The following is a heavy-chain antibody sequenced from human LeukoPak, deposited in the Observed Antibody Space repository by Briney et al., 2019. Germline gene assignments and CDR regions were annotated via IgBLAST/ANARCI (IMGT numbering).Heavy chain of an antibody. Sequence: GGSLRLSCAASGFTVSSNYMSWVRQAPGKGLGWVSVIYSGGSTYYPDSVKGRFTISRDNSKNTLYLQMNSLRAEDTAVYYCASLWRLNGDFAYWGQGTLVPVSS. D-gene: IGHD2-21*01. V-gene: IGHV3-66*01. CDR1: GFTVSSNY. J-gene: IGHJ4*02. CDR2: IYSGGST. CDR3: ASLWRLNGDFAY.